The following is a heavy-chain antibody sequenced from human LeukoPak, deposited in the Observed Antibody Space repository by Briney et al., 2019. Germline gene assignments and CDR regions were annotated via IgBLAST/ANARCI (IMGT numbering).Heavy chain of an antibody. CDR3: ATLLGETYFFDF. D-gene: IGHD1-26*01. J-gene: IGHJ4*02. CDR2: FDPEDGET. Sequence: GASVKVSCKVSGTYSLNELSMHWVRQAPGKGLEWMGGFDPEDGETIYAQSFKGGVTVTEDTSTDTVYMDLSSLRSEDTAVYYCATLLGETYFFDFWGQGTLVTVSS. V-gene: IGHV1-24*01. CDR1: GTYSLNELS.